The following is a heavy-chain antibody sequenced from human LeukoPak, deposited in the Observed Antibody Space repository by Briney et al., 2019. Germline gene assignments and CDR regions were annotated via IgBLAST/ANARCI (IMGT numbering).Heavy chain of an antibody. J-gene: IGHJ5*02. Sequence: PGGSLRLSCAASGFTFNSYAMSWVRQAPGKGLEWVGRIKRKIDGGTTDYAAPVKGRFTISRDDSKNTLYLQMNSLKTEDTAVYYCTTGHYDILTGRIDPWGQGTLVTVSS. V-gene: IGHV3-15*01. D-gene: IGHD3-9*01. CDR3: TTGHYDILTGRIDP. CDR2: IKRKIDGGTT. CDR1: GFTFNSYA.